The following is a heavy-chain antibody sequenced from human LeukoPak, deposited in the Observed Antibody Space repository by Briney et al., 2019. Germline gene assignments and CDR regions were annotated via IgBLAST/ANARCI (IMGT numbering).Heavy chain of an antibody. D-gene: IGHD5-18*01. CDR3: VRDSRYTMDV. V-gene: IGHV3-74*01. CDR2: ITSDGSTT. Sequence: QTGGSLRLSCAASGFTFSMYWMHWVRQAPGEGPVWVSRITSDGSTTIYADSVKGRFTVSRDNAKNTLYLQMNSLRAEDTAVYYCVRDSRYTMDVWGQGTTVTVPS. J-gene: IGHJ6*02. CDR1: GFTFSMYW.